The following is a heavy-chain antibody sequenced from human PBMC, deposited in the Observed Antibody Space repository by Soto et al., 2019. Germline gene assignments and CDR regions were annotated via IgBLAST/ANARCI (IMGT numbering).Heavy chain of an antibody. J-gene: IGHJ6*02. CDR2: INPSGGST. D-gene: IGHD2-2*01. Sequence: ASVKVSCKASGYTFTSYYMHWVRQAPGQGLEWMGIINPSGGSTSYAQKFQGRLTMTRDTSTSTVYMELSSLRSEDTAVYYCARCLGSIEVVPTANPGATGYYHGMDVWGQGTTVTVSS. CDR3: ARCLGSIEVVPTANPGATGYYHGMDV. CDR1: GYTFTSYY. V-gene: IGHV1-46*01.